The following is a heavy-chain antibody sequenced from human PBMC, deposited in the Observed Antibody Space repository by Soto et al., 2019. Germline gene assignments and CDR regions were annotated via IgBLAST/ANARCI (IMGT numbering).Heavy chain of an antibody. CDR1: GFTFDDYA. Sequence: GGSLRLSCAASGFTFDDYAMHWVRQAPGKGLEWVSLISWDGGSTYYADSVKGRFSISRDNSKNSLYLQMNSLRAEDTALYYCAKGRRRETHAFDIWGQGTMVTVSS. V-gene: IGHV3-43D*03. CDR2: ISWDGGST. CDR3: AKGRRRETHAFDI. J-gene: IGHJ3*02.